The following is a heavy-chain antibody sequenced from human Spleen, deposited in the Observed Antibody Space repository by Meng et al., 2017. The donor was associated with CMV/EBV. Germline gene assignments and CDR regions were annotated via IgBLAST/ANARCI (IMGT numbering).Heavy chain of an antibody. V-gene: IGHV4-4*02. CDR1: GSRRSPNW. D-gene: IGHD2-2*01. CDR3: ARASFCTSTGCQNYFDP. J-gene: IGHJ5*02. CDR2: IYHSGKT. Sequence: GSRRSPNWWSWVGQRPGRELEWIGEIYHSGKTGYNPSLKSRIIISIDKAQNQFSLRVNSVTAADTAVYYCARASFCTSTGCQNYFDPWGQGTLVTVSS.